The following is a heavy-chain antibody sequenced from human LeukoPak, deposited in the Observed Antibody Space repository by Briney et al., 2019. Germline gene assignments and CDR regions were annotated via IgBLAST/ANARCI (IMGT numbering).Heavy chain of an antibody. J-gene: IGHJ4*02. V-gene: IGHV4-4*07. CDR2: IYTSGST. D-gene: IGHD3-22*01. CDR3: ARDAYYYDDSGYYINDY. Sequence: SSETLSLTRSVSGGSINNYCWSWIRQPAGKGLEWFGRIYTSGSTYYNPSLMSRVTMSVDTSKNQFSLKLSSVTAADTPVYYCARDAYYYDDSGYYINDYWGQGTLVTVSS. CDR1: GGSINNYC.